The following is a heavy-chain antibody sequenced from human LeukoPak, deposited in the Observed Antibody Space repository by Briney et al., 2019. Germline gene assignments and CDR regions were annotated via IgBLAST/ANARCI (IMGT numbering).Heavy chain of an antibody. CDR3: ARALIVAVTSHYYYGMDV. V-gene: IGHV3-30*04. D-gene: IGHD1-26*01. CDR1: GFTFRSFV. J-gene: IGHJ6*02. Sequence: GGSLRLSCAASGFTFRSFVMHWVRQAPGKGLEWVAAISYEDGSNKYYADSVKGRFTISRDNSKNTLYLQMNSLRAEDTAVYYCARALIVAVTSHYYYGMDVWGQGTTVTVSS. CDR2: ISYEDGSNK.